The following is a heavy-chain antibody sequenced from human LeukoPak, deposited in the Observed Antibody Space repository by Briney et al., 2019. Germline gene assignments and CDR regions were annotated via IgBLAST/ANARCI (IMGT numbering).Heavy chain of an antibody. J-gene: IGHJ4*02. CDR1: GFTFRRYW. CDR2: IKQDGDLK. CDR3: ARFAKGYGSGDIDY. D-gene: IGHD3-10*01. V-gene: IGHV3-7*01. Sequence: PGGSMKLSCATSGFTFRRYWMSWVRQAPGKGLEWVAKIKQDGDLKYYVDSVEGRFTISRDNAKNSLYLRMNSLNTEDTAVYYCARFAKGYGSGDIDYWGQGTLVTVSS.